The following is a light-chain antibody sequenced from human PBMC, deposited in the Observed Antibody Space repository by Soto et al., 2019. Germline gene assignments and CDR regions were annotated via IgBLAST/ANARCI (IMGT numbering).Light chain of an antibody. CDR3: CSYAGRYTFYV. CDR1: SSDVGGYNY. J-gene: IGLJ1*01. Sequence: QSALTQPRSVSGSPGQSVTISCTGTSSDVGGYNYVSWYQQHPGKAPKLMIYDVTKRPSGVPDRFSGSKSGNTASLTTSGLQAEDEADYYCCSYAGRYTFYVFGTGTKVTVL. CDR2: DVT. V-gene: IGLV2-11*01.